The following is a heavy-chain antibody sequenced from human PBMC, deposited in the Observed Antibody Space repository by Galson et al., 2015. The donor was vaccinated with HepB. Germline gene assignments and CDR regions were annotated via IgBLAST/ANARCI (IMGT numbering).Heavy chain of an antibody. CDR2: INAGSGQT. V-gene: IGHV1-3*01. CDR1: GFTFTNYA. CDR3: ARPIGASHSHFDY. D-gene: IGHD3-16*01. J-gene: IGHJ4*02. Sequence: SVKVSCKASGFTFTNYAIHWVRQAPGQRLEWIGWINAGSGQTKYSQKFQDRVTITRDTSASIAYMDLSSLRSEDTAVYYCARPIGASHSHFDYWGQGTLVIVSS.